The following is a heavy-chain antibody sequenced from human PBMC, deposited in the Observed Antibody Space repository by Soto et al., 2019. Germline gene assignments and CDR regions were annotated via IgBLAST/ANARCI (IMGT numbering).Heavy chain of an antibody. J-gene: IGHJ4*02. Sequence: QVQLQESGPGLVKASQTLSLTCSVSGGSISSGDFYWSWLRQPPGKGLEWIGYISRSGSTSYNPSLKSRVAMSVDTSKNQFSLSLTSMTGADTAMYYCARRAYCGADCYSVYFDYWGQGALVNVSA. CDR1: GGSISSGDFY. CDR3: ARRAYCGADCYSVYFDY. V-gene: IGHV4-30-4*01. D-gene: IGHD2-21*02. CDR2: ISRSGST.